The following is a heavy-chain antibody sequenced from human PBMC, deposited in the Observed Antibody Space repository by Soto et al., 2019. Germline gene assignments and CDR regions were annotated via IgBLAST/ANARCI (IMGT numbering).Heavy chain of an antibody. CDR1: GFTFSSYA. CDR3: ARATMATTPTDY. D-gene: IGHD1-1*01. Sequence: GGSLRLSCAASGFTFSSYAMHWVRQAPGKGLEWVAVISYDGSNKYYADSVKGRFTISRDNSKNTLYLQMNSLRAEDTAVYYCARATMATTPTDYWGQGTLVTVSS. V-gene: IGHV3-30-3*01. J-gene: IGHJ4*02. CDR2: ISYDGSNK.